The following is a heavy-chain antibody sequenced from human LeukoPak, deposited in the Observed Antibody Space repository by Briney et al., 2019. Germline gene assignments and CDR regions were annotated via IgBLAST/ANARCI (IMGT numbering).Heavy chain of an antibody. V-gene: IGHV1-69*05. CDR3: ASRPINWNYGGFDY. CDR2: IIPIFGTA. D-gene: IGHD1-7*01. J-gene: IGHJ4*02. Sequence: GASVKVSCKASGGTFSSYAISWVRQAPGQGLEWMGGIIPIFGTANYAQKFQGRVTITTDESTSTAYMELSSLRSEDTAMYYCASRPINWNYGGFDYWGQGTLVTVSS. CDR1: GGTFSSYA.